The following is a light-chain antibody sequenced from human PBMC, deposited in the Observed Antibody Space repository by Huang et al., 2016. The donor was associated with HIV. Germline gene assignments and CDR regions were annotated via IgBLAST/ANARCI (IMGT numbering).Light chain of an antibody. V-gene: IGKV4-1*01. CDR3: QQYYRLPQT. J-gene: IGKJ1*01. Sequence: DIVMTQSPDSLTVSLGERATIKCRSSQSVLYSSNSKNYLAWFQQKPGRAPRLLIYWASARESGVPDRFSGNGSGTDFTLTIDRLEAEDAAIYYCQQYYRLPQTFGQGTRVEIK. CDR2: WAS. CDR1: QSVLYSSNSKNY.